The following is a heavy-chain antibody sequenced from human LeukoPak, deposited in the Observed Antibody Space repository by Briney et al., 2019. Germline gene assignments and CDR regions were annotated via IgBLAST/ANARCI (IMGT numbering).Heavy chain of an antibody. CDR1: GFTFSSYA. Sequence: GGSLRLSCAASGFTFSSYAMSWVRQAPGKGLEWVSVISGGGGSTYYADSVKGRFTISRDNSKNTLYLQMHSLRAEDTAVYYCAKDYCSSTSCPFDYWGQGILVTVSS. V-gene: IGHV3-23*01. CDR3: AKDYCSSTSCPFDY. D-gene: IGHD2-2*01. CDR2: ISGGGGST. J-gene: IGHJ4*02.